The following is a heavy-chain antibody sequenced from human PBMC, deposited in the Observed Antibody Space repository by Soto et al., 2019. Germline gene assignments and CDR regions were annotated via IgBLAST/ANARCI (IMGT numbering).Heavy chain of an antibody. CDR3: ARVVYSEGADY. D-gene: IGHD2-8*01. J-gene: IGHJ4*02. V-gene: IGHV3-53*01. Sequence: PGGSLRLSCAASVFAVSSNYMSCVRQAPGKWLEWISILYSGGRAYYADSVKGRFIISRDNSKNSLFLQMNSLRAEDTAVYYCARVVYSEGADYWGQATLVTLSS. CDR2: LYSGGRA. CDR1: VFAVSSNY.